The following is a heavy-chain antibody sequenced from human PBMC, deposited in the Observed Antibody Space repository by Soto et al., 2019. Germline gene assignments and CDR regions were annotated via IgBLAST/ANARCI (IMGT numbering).Heavy chain of an antibody. CDR2: VWSDGNKQ. Sequence: QVQLVETGGGVVQPGRSLRLSCVASGFTFSTHAMHWVRQAPGKGLEWVAVVWSDGNKQYYADSVMGRFTISRDNSRNTLYLQMISLRAEDTALYFCSRGPPRGWYRNIYYYYGLDAWGQGTTVTVTS. J-gene: IGHJ6*02. V-gene: IGHV3-33*01. CDR3: SRGPPRGWYRNIYYYYGLDA. CDR1: GFTFSTHA. D-gene: IGHD6-19*01.